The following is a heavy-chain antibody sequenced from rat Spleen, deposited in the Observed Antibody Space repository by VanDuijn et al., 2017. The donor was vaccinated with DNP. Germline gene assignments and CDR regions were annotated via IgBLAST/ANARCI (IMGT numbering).Heavy chain of an antibody. V-gene: IGHV3-1*01. CDR1: GYSITSNY. Sequence: EVQLQESGPGLVKPSQSLSLTCSVTGYSITSNYWGWIRKFPGNKMEWIGHISYSGTTSYHPSLKSRISITRDTSKNQFFLQLNSVTSEDTATYYCASYYYDGYYALDVWGQGTSVTVSS. J-gene: IGHJ4*01. CDR2: ISYSGTT. D-gene: IGHD1-12*02. CDR3: ASYYYDGYYALDV.